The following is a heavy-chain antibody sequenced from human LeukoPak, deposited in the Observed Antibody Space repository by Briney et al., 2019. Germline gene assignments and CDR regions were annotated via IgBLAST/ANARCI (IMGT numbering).Heavy chain of an antibody. J-gene: IGHJ5*02. CDR1: GGTFSSYT. CDR2: LIPILGIA. Sequence: ASVKVSCKASGGTFSSYTIIWVRQAPGQGLEWMGRLIPILGIANYAQKFQGRVTITADKSTSTAYMELSSLRSEDTAVYYCARAPSDYYDSSGYGWFDPWGQGTLVTVSS. CDR3: ARAPSDYYDSSGYGWFDP. V-gene: IGHV1-69*02. D-gene: IGHD3-22*01.